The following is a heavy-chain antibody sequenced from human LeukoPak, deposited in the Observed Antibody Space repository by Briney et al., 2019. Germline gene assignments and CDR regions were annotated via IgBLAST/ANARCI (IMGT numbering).Heavy chain of an antibody. V-gene: IGHV3-30-3*01. CDR3: ARGSQQLATTLDY. CDR1: GFTFSSYA. J-gene: IGHJ4*02. Sequence: PGRSLRLSCAASGFTFSSYAMHWVRQAPGKGLEWVAVISYDGSNKYYADSVKGRFTISRDNSKNTLYLQMNSLRAEDTAVYYCARGSQQLATTLDYWGQGTLVTVSS. D-gene: IGHD6-13*01. CDR2: ISYDGSNK.